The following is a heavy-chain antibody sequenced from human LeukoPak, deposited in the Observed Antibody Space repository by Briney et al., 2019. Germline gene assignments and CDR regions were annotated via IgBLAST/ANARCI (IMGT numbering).Heavy chain of an antibody. V-gene: IGHV3-66*01. CDR2: IYSADST. D-gene: IGHD6-13*01. CDR1: GFTVSSND. J-gene: IGHJ4*02. Sequence: GGSLRPSCAASGFTVSSNDMSWVRQAPGKGLEWVSLIYSADSTYYADSVKGRFTISRDSSENTLYLQMNSLRADDTAVYYCARADSSSWFDYWGQGVLVTVSS. CDR3: ARADSSSWFDY.